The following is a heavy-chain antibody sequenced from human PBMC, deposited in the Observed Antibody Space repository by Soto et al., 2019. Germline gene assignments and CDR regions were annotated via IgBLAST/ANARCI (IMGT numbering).Heavy chain of an antibody. CDR3: VKAVYLLDFDY. J-gene: IGHJ4*02. D-gene: IGHD1-20*01. CDR2: IVGSDAKT. V-gene: IGHV3-23*01. Sequence: GGSLRLSCTTSGFSFASFALTWVRQAPGQGLEWVATIVGSDAKTHYADSVKGRFSISRDNSKNTVYLQMNSLRAEDTAVYYCVKAVYLLDFDYWGQGTLVTVSS. CDR1: GFSFASFA.